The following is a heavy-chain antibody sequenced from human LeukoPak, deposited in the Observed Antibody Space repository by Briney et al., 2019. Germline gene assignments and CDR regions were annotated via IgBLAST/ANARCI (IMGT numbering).Heavy chain of an antibody. CDR2: ISGSGGST. D-gene: IGHD1-14*01. CDR3: AKDIRMDPY. Sequence: GGSLRLSCAASGFTFNSYAMNWVRQAPGKGLEWVSTISGSGGSTYYADSVKGRFTISRDNSKNTLYLEMNGLRAEDTAVYYCAKDIRMDPYWGQGTLVTVSS. V-gene: IGHV3-23*01. J-gene: IGHJ4*02. CDR1: GFTFNSYA.